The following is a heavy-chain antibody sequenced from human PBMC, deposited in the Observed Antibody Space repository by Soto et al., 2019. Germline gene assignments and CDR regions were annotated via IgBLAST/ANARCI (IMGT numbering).Heavy chain of an antibody. V-gene: IGHV1-18*01. CDR1: GYTFTTYS. Sequence: QVQLVQSGAEVKKPGASVKVSCKASGYTFTTYSITWVRQAPGQGLEWMGWISGSNGNTNYAQRLQGRVTMTTDTSTSTAYMELRSVTSDDTAVYYCARAYSSSSRYFDFWGQGDLVTVSS. CDR3: ARAYSSSSRYFDF. CDR2: ISGSNGNT. J-gene: IGHJ4*02. D-gene: IGHD6-6*01.